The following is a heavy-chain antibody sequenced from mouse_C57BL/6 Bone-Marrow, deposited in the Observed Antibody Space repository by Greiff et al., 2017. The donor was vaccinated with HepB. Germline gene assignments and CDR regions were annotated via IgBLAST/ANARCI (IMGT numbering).Heavy chain of an antibody. CDR3: ARGYYGAWFAY. D-gene: IGHD1-1*01. Sequence: QVHVKQSGAELARPGASVKLSCKASGYTFTSYGISWVKQRTGQGLEWIGEIYPRSGNTYYNEKFKGKATLTADKSSSTAYMELRSLTSEDSAVYFCARGYYGAWFAYWGQGTLVTVSA. V-gene: IGHV1-81*01. J-gene: IGHJ3*01. CDR2: IYPRSGNT. CDR1: GYTFTSYG.